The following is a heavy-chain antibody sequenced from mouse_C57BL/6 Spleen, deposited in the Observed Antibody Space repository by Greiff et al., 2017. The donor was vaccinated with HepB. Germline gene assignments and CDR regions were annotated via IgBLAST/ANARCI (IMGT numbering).Heavy chain of an antibody. CDR2: ISSGGSYT. J-gene: IGHJ2*01. CDR3: ARHWTTGYYFDY. CDR1: GFTFSSYG. Sequence: EVQLVESGGDLVKPGGSLKLSCAVSGFTFSSYGMSWVRQTPDKRLEWVATISSGGSYTYYPDSVKGRFTISRDNAKNTLYLQMSSLKSEDTAMYYCARHWTTGYYFDYWGQGTTLTVSS. V-gene: IGHV5-6*01. D-gene: IGHD2-12*01.